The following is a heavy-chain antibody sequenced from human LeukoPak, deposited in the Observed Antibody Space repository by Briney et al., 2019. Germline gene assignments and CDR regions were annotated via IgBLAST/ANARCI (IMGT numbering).Heavy chain of an antibody. CDR1: GLTFSIFA. CDR3: ARGTSLTTVNYFYMDV. V-gene: IGHV3-30-3*01. J-gene: IGHJ6*03. CDR2: ISYDGSDQ. D-gene: IGHD4-11*01. Sequence: GGSLRLSCAASGLTFSIFAIHWVRQAPGKGLEWLSVISYDGSDQYYADSVRGRFTISRDNSKNTLYLQMNCLRVEDTAVYYCARGTSLTTVNYFYMDVWGKGTTVTVS.